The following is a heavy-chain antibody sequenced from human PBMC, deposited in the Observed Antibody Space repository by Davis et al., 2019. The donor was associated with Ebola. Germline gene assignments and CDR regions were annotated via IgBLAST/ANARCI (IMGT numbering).Heavy chain of an antibody. CDR1: GFTLSEYW. CDR3: ARAPRENYYDLYFDV. V-gene: IGHV3-64*02. CDR2: IAGNGGFT. D-gene: IGHD3-22*01. Sequence: GGSLRLSCAASGFTLSEYWMHWVRQAPGKGLEFVAGIAGNGGFTYYADSVKGRFTISRDNSNNTLYLQVGSVRAEDMAVYYCARAPRENYYDLYFDVWGRGTRVTVSS. J-gene: IGHJ2*01.